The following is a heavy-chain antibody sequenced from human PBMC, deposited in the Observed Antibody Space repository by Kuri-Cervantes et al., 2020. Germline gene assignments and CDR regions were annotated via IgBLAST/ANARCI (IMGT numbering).Heavy chain of an antibody. CDR1: GYTLIELA. Sequence: ASVKVSCKVSGYTLIELAMHWVRQAPGQGLEWMGIINPSGGSTSYAQKFQGRVTMTRDTSTSTVYMELSSLRSEDTAVYYCARARPDPHRYGSGSYCPGYNWLDPWGQGTLVTVSS. D-gene: IGHD3-10*01. CDR2: INPSGGST. J-gene: IGHJ5*02. V-gene: IGHV1-46*01. CDR3: ARARPDPHRYGSGSYCPGYNWLDP.